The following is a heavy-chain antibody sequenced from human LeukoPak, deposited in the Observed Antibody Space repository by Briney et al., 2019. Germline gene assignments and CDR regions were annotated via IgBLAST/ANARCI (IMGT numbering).Heavy chain of an antibody. CDR3: ARDHHSSSWSSYGMDV. J-gene: IGHJ6*02. Sequence: ASVKVSCKASGYTFTSYDIDWVRQATGQGLEWMGWMNPNSGNTGYAQKFQGRVTMTRNTSISTAYMELSSLRSEDTAVYYCARDHHSSSWSSYGMDVWGQGTTVTVSS. V-gene: IGHV1-8*01. CDR1: GYTFTSYD. CDR2: MNPNSGNT. D-gene: IGHD6-13*01.